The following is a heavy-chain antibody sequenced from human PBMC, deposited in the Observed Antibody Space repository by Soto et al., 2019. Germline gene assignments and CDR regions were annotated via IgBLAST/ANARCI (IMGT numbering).Heavy chain of an antibody. D-gene: IGHD1-26*01. V-gene: IGHV3-15*01. J-gene: IGHJ4*02. CDR1: GFTFSNAW. CDR2: IKSKTDGGTT. CDR3: TTELAFSGSYDY. Sequence: GGSLRLSCAASGFTFSNAWMSWVRQAPGKGLEWVGRIKSKTDGGTTDYAAPVKGRFTISRDDSKNTLYLQMNSLKTEDTAVYYCTTELAFSGSYDYWGQGTLVTVSS.